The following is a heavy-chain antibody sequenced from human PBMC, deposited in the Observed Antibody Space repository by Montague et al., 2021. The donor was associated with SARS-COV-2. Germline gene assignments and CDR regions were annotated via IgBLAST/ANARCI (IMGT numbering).Heavy chain of an antibody. CDR2: IYWDDDK. V-gene: IGHV2-5*02. J-gene: IGHJ4*02. CDR1: GFSHRTSGVG. CDR3: VHSYADYLFDY. Sequence: PALVKPTQTLTLTCSFSGFSHRTSGVGVGWIRQPPGKALEWLAVIYWDDDKRYSPSLKSRLTITKDTSKNQVVLTMTSMDPVDTATYYCVHSYADYLFDYWGQGTLVSVSS. D-gene: IGHD4-17*01.